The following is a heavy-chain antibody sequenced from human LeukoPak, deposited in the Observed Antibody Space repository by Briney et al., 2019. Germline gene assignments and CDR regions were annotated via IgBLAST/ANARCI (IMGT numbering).Heavy chain of an antibody. D-gene: IGHD6-13*01. V-gene: IGHV4-34*01. CDR1: GGSFSGYY. CDR3: ARGIAAAADY. Sequence: SPSETLSLTCAVYGGSFSGYYWSWIRQPPGKGLEWIGEINHSGSTNYNPSLKSRVTISVDTSKNQFSLKLSSVTAADTAVYYCARGIAAAADYWGQGTLVTVSS. J-gene: IGHJ4*02. CDR2: INHSGST.